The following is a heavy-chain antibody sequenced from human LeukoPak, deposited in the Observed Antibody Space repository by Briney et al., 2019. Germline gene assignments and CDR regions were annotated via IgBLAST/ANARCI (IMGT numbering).Heavy chain of an antibody. J-gene: IGHJ5*02. V-gene: IGHV1-2*02. CDR3: ARVGFSAEFDP. Sequence: VASVKVSCKASGYTYTGYYMHWVRQGPGQGLEWMGWINPNSGGTNYAQKFQGRVTMTRDTSISTAYMELSRLRSDDTAVYYCARVGFSAEFDPWGQGTLVTVSS. CDR1: GYTYTGYY. CDR2: INPNSGGT.